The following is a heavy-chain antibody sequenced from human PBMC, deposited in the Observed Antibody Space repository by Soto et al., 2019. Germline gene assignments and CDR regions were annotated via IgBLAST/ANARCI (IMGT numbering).Heavy chain of an antibody. CDR3: ATLIPGYTRNSRSATGGMDV. J-gene: IGHJ6*02. D-gene: IGHD6-13*01. CDR1: GFTFSNYG. CDR2: IFHDGSNK. V-gene: IGHV3-30*03. Sequence: QVQLVESGGGVVQPGRSLRLSCAASGFTFSNYGMHWVRRAPGKGLEWVAVIFHDGSNKYYADAVKGRFTISRDNSENTLYLQMNSLRTEDTAVYYCATLIPGYTRNSRSATGGMDVWGQGTTVTVSS.